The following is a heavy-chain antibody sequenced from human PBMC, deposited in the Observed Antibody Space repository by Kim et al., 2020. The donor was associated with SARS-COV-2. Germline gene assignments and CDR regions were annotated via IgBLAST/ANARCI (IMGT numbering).Heavy chain of an antibody. J-gene: IGHJ5*02. Sequence: YSPAFQGQVTISADKSISTAYLQWSSLKASDTAMYYCARATRMYNWFDPWGQGTLVTVSS. V-gene: IGHV5-51*01. CDR3: ARATRMYNWFDP.